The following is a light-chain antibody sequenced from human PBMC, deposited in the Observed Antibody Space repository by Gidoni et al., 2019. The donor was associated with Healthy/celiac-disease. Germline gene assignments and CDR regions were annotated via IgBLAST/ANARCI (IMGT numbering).Light chain of an antibody. CDR2: GKN. CDR1: SLRSYY. J-gene: IGLJ2*01. V-gene: IGLV3-19*01. Sequence: SSELTQDPAVSVALGQTVRITCQGDSLRSYYASWYQQKPGQAPVLVIYGKNNRPSGIPDRFSGSSSGNTASLTITGAQAEDEADYYCNSRDSSGNPHVVVGGGTKLTVL. CDR3: NSRDSSGNPHVV.